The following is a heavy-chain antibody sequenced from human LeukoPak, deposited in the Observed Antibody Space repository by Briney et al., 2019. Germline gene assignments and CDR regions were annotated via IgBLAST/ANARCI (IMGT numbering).Heavy chain of an antibody. CDR3: ARDNGLTIFGVVIFNWFDP. CDR2: IYTSGST. D-gene: IGHD3-3*01. CDR1: GGSISSYY. J-gene: IGHJ5*02. V-gene: IGHV4-4*07. Sequence: SETLSLTCTVSGGSISSYYWSWIRQPAGKGLEWIGRIYTSGSTNYNPSLKSRVTMSVDTSKNQFPLKLSSVTAADTAVYYCARDNGLTIFGVVIFNWFDPWGQGTLVTVSS.